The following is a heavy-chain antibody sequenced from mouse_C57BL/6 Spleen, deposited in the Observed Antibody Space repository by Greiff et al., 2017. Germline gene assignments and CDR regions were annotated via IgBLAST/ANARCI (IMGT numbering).Heavy chain of an antibody. D-gene: IGHD1-1*01. CDR2: IDPETGGT. V-gene: IGHV1-15*01. CDR1: GYTFTDYE. Sequence: QVQLQQSGAELVRPGASVTLSCKASGYTFTDYEMHWVKQTPVHGLEWIGAIDPETGGTAYNQKFKGKAILTADKSSSTAYMELRSLPSEDSAVYYCTSGYGISWFAYWGQGTLVTVSA. J-gene: IGHJ3*01. CDR3: TSGYGISWFAY.